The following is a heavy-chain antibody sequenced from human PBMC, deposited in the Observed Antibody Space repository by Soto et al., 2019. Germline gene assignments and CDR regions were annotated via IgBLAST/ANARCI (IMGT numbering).Heavy chain of an antibody. CDR3: ARGSWGGDGIDV. J-gene: IGHJ6*02. CDR1: GFNFSTYA. D-gene: IGHD3-16*01. CDR2: ISSSRDI. Sequence: PGGSVRRACASYGFNFSTYAINLVRQAPGKGLEWVASISSSRDIFYADSVKARFTVPRDNANSSVDLQMNSLRVGDTAIYYCARGSWGGDGIDVWGQGNTVTVSS. V-gene: IGHV3-21*01.